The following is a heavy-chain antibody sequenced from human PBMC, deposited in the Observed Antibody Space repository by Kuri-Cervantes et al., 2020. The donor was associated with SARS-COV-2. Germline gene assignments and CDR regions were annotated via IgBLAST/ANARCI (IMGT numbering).Heavy chain of an antibody. CDR1: GGSISSSSYY. V-gene: IGHV4-39*01. J-gene: IGHJ4*02. CDR2: IYYSGST. Sequence: SETLSLTCTVSGGSISSSSYYWGWIRQPPGKGLEWIGSIYYSGSTYYNPFLKSRVTISVDTSKNQFSLKLSSVTAADTAVYYCARSYLGWSSSSAVWGQGTLVTVSS. D-gene: IGHD6-6*01. CDR3: ARSYLGWSSSSAV.